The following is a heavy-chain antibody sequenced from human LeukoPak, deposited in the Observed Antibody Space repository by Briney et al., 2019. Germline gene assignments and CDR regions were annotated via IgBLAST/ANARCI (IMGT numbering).Heavy chain of an antibody. D-gene: IGHD6-19*01. CDR2: IFSSGTT. J-gene: IGHJ4*02. CDR1: GDSISSRSYS. CDR3: ARHPAYRYSSGWYYFDY. V-gene: IGHV4-39*01. Sequence: SETLSLTCTVSGDSISSRSYSWGWIRQPPGKGLEWIGTIFSSGTTYYNPSLKSRVTISVDTSKNQFSLKLSSVTAADTAVYYCARHPAYRYSSGWYYFDYWGQGTLVTVSS.